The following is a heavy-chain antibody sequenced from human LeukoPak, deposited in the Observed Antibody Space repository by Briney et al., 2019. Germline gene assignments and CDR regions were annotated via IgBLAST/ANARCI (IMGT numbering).Heavy chain of an antibody. CDR3: ARDNIYGSNYMDV. D-gene: IGHD3-10*01. CDR2: IKQDGSEK. CDR1: GFTFSSYW. Sequence: PGGSLRLSCAASGFTFSSYWMSWVRQAPGKGLEWVANIKQDGSEKYYVDSVKGRFTISRDNAKNSLYLQMNSLRAEDTAVYYCARDNIYGSNYMDVWGKGTTVTVSS. J-gene: IGHJ6*03. V-gene: IGHV3-7*01.